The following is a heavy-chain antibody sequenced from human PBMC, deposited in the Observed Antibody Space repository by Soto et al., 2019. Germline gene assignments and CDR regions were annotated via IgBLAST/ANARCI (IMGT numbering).Heavy chain of an antibody. V-gene: IGHV3-21*01. Sequence: GGSLRLSCAASGFTFSSYSMNWVRQAPGKGLEWVSSISSSSSYIYYADSVKGRFTISRDNAKNSLYLQMNSLRAEDTAVYYCARDMRRPTLVSLTRDYGDYYGSLGVTQFDLWGRGTLVTVSS. D-gene: IGHD4-17*01. CDR1: GFTFSSYS. CDR3: ARDMRRPTLVSLTRDYGDYYGSLGVTQFDL. J-gene: IGHJ2*01. CDR2: ISSSSSYI.